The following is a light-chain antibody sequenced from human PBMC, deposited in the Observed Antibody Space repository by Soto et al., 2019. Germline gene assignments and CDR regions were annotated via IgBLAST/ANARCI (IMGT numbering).Light chain of an antibody. J-gene: IGLJ2*01. CDR3: ATWDDSLSSVI. CDR2: DND. CDR1: SSNIGNDY. V-gene: IGLV1-51*01. Sequence: HSVLTQPPSVSAAPGEKVSISCSGSSSNIGNDYVSWYQQPPGTAPKLLIYDNDKRPSGIPDRFSGSKSGTSATLGITGLQTGDEADYHCATWDDSLSSVIFGGGTKLTVL.